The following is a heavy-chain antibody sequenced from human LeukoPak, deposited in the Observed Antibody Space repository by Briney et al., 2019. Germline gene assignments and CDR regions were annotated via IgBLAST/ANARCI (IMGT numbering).Heavy chain of an antibody. V-gene: IGHV4-59*12. CDR2: IYSSGST. CDR1: GGSINTYY. Sequence: SETLSLTCAVSGGSINTYYWSWIRQPPGKGLEWIGYIYSSGSTNYNPSLKSRVTISIDTSENHFSLKLNSVTAADTAVYYCAGKDYYGSGSYFYWGQGTLVTVSS. D-gene: IGHD3-10*01. CDR3: AGKDYYGSGSYFY. J-gene: IGHJ4*02.